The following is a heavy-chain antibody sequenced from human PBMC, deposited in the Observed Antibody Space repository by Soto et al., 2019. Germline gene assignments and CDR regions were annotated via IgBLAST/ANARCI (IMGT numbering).Heavy chain of an antibody. CDR3: ARAPGAILGGYYYTLDV. CDR1: GGSISSGDYY. Sequence: SETLSLTCTVSGGSISSGDYYWSWIRQPPGKGLEWIGYIYYSGITYYNPSLKSRLTISVDTSKNHFSLKLSSVTAADTAVYYCARAPGAILGGYYYTLDVWGQGTTVTVSS. V-gene: IGHV4-30-4*01. D-gene: IGHD3-3*01. J-gene: IGHJ6*02. CDR2: IYYSGIT.